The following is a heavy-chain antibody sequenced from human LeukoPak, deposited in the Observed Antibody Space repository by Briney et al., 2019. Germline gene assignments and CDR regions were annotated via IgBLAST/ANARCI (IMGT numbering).Heavy chain of an antibody. D-gene: IGHD2-15*01. CDR3: ARDSIHHCGGGTCSDY. CDR1: GFTVSSNY. J-gene: IGHJ4*02. Sequence: GGSLRLSCAAPGFTVSSNYMSWVGQAPGKGLEWVSLINSGGSTYYADSVKGRFTISRDNSKNTLYLQMNSLRAEDTAVYYCARDSIHHCGGGTCSDYWGQGTLVTVSS. CDR2: INSGGST. V-gene: IGHV3-66*01.